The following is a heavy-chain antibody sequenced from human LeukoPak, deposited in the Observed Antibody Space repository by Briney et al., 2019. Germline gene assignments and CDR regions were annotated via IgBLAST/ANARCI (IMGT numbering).Heavy chain of an antibody. J-gene: IGHJ6*03. CDR1: GGSISSGGYY. V-gene: IGHV4-30-2*02. D-gene: IGHD3-3*01. Sequence: SQTLSLTCTVSGGSISSGGYYWSWIRQPPGKGLEWIGYIYHSGSTYYNPSLKSRVTISVDTSKNQFSLKLSSVTAADTAVYYCASSLHDFWSGLYYMDVWGKGTTVTVSS. CDR3: ASSLHDFWSGLYYMDV. CDR2: IYHSGST.